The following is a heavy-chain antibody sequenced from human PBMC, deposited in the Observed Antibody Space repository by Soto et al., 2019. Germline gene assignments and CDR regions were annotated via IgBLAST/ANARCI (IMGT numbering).Heavy chain of an antibody. V-gene: IGHV3-23*01. CDR1: GFTFNNYA. D-gene: IGHD1-7*01. Sequence: GGSLRLSCAASGFTFNNYAMSWVRPAPGKGLQWVTAIGESGQTTFYADSVKGRFTMSRDNSKNTLYLQMNSLRAEDTAIYYCARDPTGTTRGFFDYWGQGIQVTVSS. CDR2: IGESGQTT. CDR3: ARDPTGTTRGFFDY. J-gene: IGHJ4*02.